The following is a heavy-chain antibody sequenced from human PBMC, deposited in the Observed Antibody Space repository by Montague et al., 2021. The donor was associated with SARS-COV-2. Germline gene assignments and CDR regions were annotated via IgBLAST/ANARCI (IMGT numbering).Heavy chain of an antibody. CDR1: GGSVSDTDYY. V-gene: IGHV4-39*01. Sequence: SETLSLTCAVSGGSVSDTDYYWGWVRRPPGKGLEWLGTTVQSGNSFSNPSLKGRLSIFVHASMNEVSLSLASVTAADTAVYYCARAHSGSWAHLDNWGQGSLVTVSS. D-gene: IGHD5-12*01. J-gene: IGHJ4*02. CDR2: TVQSGNS. CDR3: ARAHSGSWAHLDN.